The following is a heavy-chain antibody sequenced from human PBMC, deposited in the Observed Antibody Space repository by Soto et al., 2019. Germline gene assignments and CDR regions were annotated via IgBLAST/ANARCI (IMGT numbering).Heavy chain of an antibody. CDR3: ARGGGSQWLVKYYYYYGMDV. CDR2: IWYDGSNK. CDR1: GFTFSSYG. J-gene: IGHJ6*02. D-gene: IGHD6-19*01. Sequence: QVQLVESGGGVVQPGRSLRLSCAASGFTFSSYGMHWVRQAPGKGLEWVAVIWYDGSNKYYADSVKGRFTISRDNSKNTLYLQMNSRRAEDTAVYYCARGGGSQWLVKYYYYYGMDVWGQGTTVTVSS. V-gene: IGHV3-33*01.